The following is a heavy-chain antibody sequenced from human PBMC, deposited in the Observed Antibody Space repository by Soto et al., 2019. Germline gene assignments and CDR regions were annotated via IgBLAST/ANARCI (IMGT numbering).Heavy chain of an antibody. D-gene: IGHD2-8*01. CDR2: INPNNGNT. J-gene: IGHJ3*02. CDR1: GYSFTGNS. Sequence: ASVKVSCKASGYSFTGNSMHWVRQAPGQGLEWMGWINPNNGNTNYAQKLQGRVTMTTDTSTSTAYIDLRSLRSDDTAVYYCARSMYPIVLMVYAPTPDDAFEIWGQGTMVTVSS. V-gene: IGHV1-18*04. CDR3: ARSMYPIVLMVYAPTPDDAFEI.